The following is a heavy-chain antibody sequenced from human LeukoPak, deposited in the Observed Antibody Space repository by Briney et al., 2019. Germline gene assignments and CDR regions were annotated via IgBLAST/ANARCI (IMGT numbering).Heavy chain of an antibody. Sequence: ASVTVSCKASGYTFTVYYMHWVRQAPGQGLEWMGWVNPNSGGTNYAQKFQGRVTITRDTSISTAYMELSRLRSDDTAVYYCARAPTPAAAGAIDAFDIWGQGTMVTVSS. CDR1: GYTFTVYY. J-gene: IGHJ3*02. D-gene: IGHD6-13*01. V-gene: IGHV1-2*02. CDR3: ARAPTPAAAGAIDAFDI. CDR2: VNPNSGGT.